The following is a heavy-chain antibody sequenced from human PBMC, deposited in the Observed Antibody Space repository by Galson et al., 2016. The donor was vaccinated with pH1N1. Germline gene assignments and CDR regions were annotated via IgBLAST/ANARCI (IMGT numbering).Heavy chain of an antibody. CDR1: GGTFSHYV. V-gene: IGHV1-69*13. CDR2: IIVVFGTV. CDR3: ARDRLVVRGPYGRYFDY. Sequence: SVKVSCKASGGTFSHYVINWVRQAPGQGLEWMGGIIVVFGTVNYAEKFQGRVTIAADESTSTAYMELKNLRSEDTAVYYCARDRLVVRGPYGRYFDYWGQGALVTVSS. J-gene: IGHJ4*02. D-gene: IGHD3-10*01.